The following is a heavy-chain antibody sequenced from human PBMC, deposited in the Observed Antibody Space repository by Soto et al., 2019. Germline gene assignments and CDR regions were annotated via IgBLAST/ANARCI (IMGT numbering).Heavy chain of an antibody. Sequence: PSETLSLTCYVSGTSIRSTFWWSWVRQSPGKGLEWIGEIYHTGSTTYNPSLKTRATISVDKSNNQFSLNLKSVTAADSGVTEFKCRENWF. V-gene: IGHV4-4*02. CDR1: GTSIRSTFW. CDR3: KCRENWF. D-gene: IGHD1-26*01. CDR2: IYHTGST. J-gene: IGHJ5*01.